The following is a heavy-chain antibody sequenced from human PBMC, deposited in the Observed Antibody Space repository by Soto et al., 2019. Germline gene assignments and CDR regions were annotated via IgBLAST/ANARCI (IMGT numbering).Heavy chain of an antibody. Sequence: EVQLVESGGGLVKPGGSLRLSCAASGFTFSSYSMNWVRQAPGKGLEWVSSISSSSSYIYYADSVKGRFTISRDNAKNSLYLQMNSLRAEDTAVYYCARDRGMWLGNNWNYVDYWGQGTLVTVSS. V-gene: IGHV3-21*01. J-gene: IGHJ4*02. CDR2: ISSSSSYI. CDR3: ARDRGMWLGNNWNYVDY. CDR1: GFTFSSYS. D-gene: IGHD1-1*01.